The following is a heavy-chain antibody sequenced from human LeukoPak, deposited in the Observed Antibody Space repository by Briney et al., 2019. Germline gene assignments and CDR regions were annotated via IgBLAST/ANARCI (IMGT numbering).Heavy chain of an antibody. V-gene: IGHV3-74*01. D-gene: IGHD4-23*01. CDR1: GFTFSSSW. Sequence: GGSLRLSCAASGFTFSSSWMHWVRQAPGKGLVWVSRTNSDGSITNYADSVGGRFTISRDNSKNTLYLQMNSLRAEDTAVYYCAKRGADSGGNSALVAFDIWGQGTMVTVSS. CDR3: AKRGADSGGNSALVAFDI. J-gene: IGHJ3*02. CDR2: TNSDGSIT.